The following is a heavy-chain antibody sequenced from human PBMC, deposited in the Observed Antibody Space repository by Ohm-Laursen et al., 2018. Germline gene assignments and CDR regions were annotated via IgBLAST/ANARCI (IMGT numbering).Heavy chain of an antibody. CDR2: ISGTGGSA. CDR3: ASRRIVTMDRGAFNV. J-gene: IGHJ3*01. Sequence: SLRLSCTASGFTFSSYAMTWVRQAPGKGLEWVSAISGTGGSAFHADSVKGRFTISRDNSKNTLYLQMNSLRAEDTAVYHCASRRIVTMDRGAFNVWGQGTMVTVSS. CDR1: GFTFSSYA. V-gene: IGHV3-23*01. D-gene: IGHD4-11*01.